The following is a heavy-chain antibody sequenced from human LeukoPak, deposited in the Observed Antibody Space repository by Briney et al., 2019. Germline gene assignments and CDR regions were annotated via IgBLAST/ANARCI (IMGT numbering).Heavy chain of an antibody. CDR3: AKSGGFFDT. Sequence: GGSLGLSCAVSGFTFRNYWMTWVRQAPGKGLEWVANINEDETEKFYVDSVVGRFTISRDNGKNFLYLQMNSLRAEDTAVYYCAKSGGFFDTWGQGTLVTVSS. CDR1: GFTFRNYW. D-gene: IGHD1-26*01. V-gene: IGHV3-7*01. J-gene: IGHJ5*02. CDR2: INEDETEK.